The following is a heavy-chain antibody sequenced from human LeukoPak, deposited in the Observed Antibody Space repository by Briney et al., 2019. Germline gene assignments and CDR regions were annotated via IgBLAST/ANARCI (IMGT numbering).Heavy chain of an antibody. V-gene: IGHV1-69*05. Sequence: GATVKVSCKASGGTFSSYAISWVRQAPGQGLEWIGGIIPIFGTANYAQKFQGRVTITTDESTSTAYMELSSLRSEDTAVYYCARGPAAGTNWFDPWGQGTLVTVSS. D-gene: IGHD6-13*01. CDR3: ARGPAAGTNWFDP. CDR2: IIPIFGTA. CDR1: GGTFSSYA. J-gene: IGHJ5*02.